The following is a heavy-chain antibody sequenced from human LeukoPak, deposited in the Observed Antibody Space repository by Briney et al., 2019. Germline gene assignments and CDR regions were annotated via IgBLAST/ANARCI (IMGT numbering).Heavy chain of an antibody. J-gene: IGHJ4*02. CDR2: VSISSGTI. D-gene: IGHD3-22*01. CDR3: ARVVFYDSSGYYLDY. Sequence: PGGSLRLSCAASGFTFSGHNMNWVRQAPGKGLEWISFVSISSGTIYYADSVKGRFTISRDNAKNSLYLQMNSLRAEDTAVYYCARVVFYDSSGYYLDYWGQGTLVTVSS. V-gene: IGHV3-48*04. CDR1: GFTFSGHN.